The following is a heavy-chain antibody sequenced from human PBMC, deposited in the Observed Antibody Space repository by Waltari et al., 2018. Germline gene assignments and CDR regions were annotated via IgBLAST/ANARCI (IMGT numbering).Heavy chain of an antibody. J-gene: IGHJ5*02. D-gene: IGHD2-2*01. CDR1: GYTFTGYY. CDR3: ARDLVPAASNWFDP. CDR2: INPNSGGT. V-gene: IGHV1-2*02. Sequence: QVQLVQSGAEVKKPGASVKVSCKASGYTFTGYYMHWVRQAPGQGLEWMGWINPNSGGTNYAQKFQGRVTVTRDTSISTVYMELSGLRSDDTAVYYCARDLVPAASNWFDPWGQGTLLTVSS.